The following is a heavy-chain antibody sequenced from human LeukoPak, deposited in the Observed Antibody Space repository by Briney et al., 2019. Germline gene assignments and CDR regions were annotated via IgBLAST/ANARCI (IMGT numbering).Heavy chain of an antibody. Sequence: GASVKVSCKASGYTFTSYYMHWVRQAPGQGLEWMGLINPSGGSTSYAQKFQGRVTMTRDTSTSTVYMELSSLRSEDTAVYYCARVALRITIFGVAPRGAFDIWGQGTMVTVSS. CDR3: ARVALRITIFGVAPRGAFDI. J-gene: IGHJ3*02. D-gene: IGHD3-3*01. V-gene: IGHV1-46*01. CDR1: GYTFTSYY. CDR2: INPSGGST.